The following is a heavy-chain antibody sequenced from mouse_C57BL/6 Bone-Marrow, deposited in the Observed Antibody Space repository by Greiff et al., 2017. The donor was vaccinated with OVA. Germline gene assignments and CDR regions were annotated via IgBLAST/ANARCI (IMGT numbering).Heavy chain of an antibody. D-gene: IGHD4-1*01. V-gene: IGHV5-15*01. CDR1: LFPFSDYG. CDR2: ISNLAYSI. Sequence: TLHDSVGCLVPPGGSLPLSFAASLFPFSDYGMAWVRQAPRKGPEWVAFISNLAYSIYYADTVTGRFTISRENAKNTLYLEMSSLRSEDTAMYYCARNWGTYYAMDYWGQGTSVTVSS. CDR3: ARNWGTYYAMDY. J-gene: IGHJ4*01.